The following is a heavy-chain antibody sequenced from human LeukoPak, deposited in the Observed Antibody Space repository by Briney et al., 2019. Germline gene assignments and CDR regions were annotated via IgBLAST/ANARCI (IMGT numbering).Heavy chain of an antibody. J-gene: IGHJ4*02. CDR1: GFTFSSYS. Sequence: PGGSLRLSCAASGFTFSSYSMNWVRQAPGKGLEWVSSISSSSSYIYYADSVKGRFTISRDNAKNSLYLQMDSLRAEDTAVYYCAKAPYSTSWYYFDYWGQGTLVTVSS. V-gene: IGHV3-21*04. CDR3: AKAPYSTSWYYFDY. CDR2: ISSSSSYI. D-gene: IGHD6-13*01.